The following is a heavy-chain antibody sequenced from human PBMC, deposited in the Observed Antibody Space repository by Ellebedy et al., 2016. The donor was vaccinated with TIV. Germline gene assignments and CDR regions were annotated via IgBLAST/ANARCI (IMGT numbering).Heavy chain of an antibody. CDR2: IWYDGSNQ. D-gene: IGHD1-26*01. CDR1: GFTLSRFR. V-gene: IGHV3-30*02. CDR3: AKDIGQWPSMDV. J-gene: IGHJ6*02. Sequence: PGGSLRLSCAAPGFTLSRFRAHWLCQAPGQGLERVAFIWYDGSNQYYADSVKCRFTISRDNSKNTLYLQINNMRGDDTAVYYCAKDIGQWPSMDVWGQGTTVTVSS.